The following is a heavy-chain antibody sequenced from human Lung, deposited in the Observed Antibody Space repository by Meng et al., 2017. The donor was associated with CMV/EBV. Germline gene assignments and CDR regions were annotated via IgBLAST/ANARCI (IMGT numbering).Heavy chain of an antibody. CDR3: ARDSLYEPKYGTDV. D-gene: IGHD5/OR15-5a*01. CDR1: GGSISSSSYY. V-gene: IGHV4-31*03. Sequence: SXTXSLXCTVSGGSISSSSYYWSWIRQHPGKGPEWIGYAFHTGATYYSPSLNSRLTLSLDTSKNQFSLKLSSVTAADTAVYYCARDSLYEPKYGTDVWGPGXTVTVSS. J-gene: IGHJ6*02. CDR2: AFHTGAT.